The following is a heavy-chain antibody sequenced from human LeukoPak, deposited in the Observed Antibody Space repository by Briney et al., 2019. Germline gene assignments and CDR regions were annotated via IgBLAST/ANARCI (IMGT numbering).Heavy chain of an antibody. Sequence: GASVKVSCKASGYTFTSYGISWVRQAPGQRLEWMGWINAGNGNTKYSQKFQGRVTITRDTSASTACMELSSLRSEDTAVYYCARGEAAGFDYWGQGTLVTVSS. V-gene: IGHV1-3*01. CDR1: GYTFTSYG. CDR3: ARGEAAGFDY. D-gene: IGHD6-13*01. CDR2: INAGNGNT. J-gene: IGHJ4*02.